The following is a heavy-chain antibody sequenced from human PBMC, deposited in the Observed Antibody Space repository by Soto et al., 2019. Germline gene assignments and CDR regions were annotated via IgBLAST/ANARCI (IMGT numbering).Heavy chain of an antibody. Sequence: GSLRLSCTVSGFSVADYAMGWFRQAPGKGLEWISFIRSRAYGGTTEDTASVKGRFTISRDDSRNIAYLQMNSLKTEDTAVYYCARVHYCASTSCYGGFHYWGQGTLVTVSS. CDR2: IRSRAYGGTT. CDR3: ARVHYCASTSCYGGFHY. J-gene: IGHJ4*02. CDR1: GFSVADYA. V-gene: IGHV3-49*01. D-gene: IGHD2-2*01.